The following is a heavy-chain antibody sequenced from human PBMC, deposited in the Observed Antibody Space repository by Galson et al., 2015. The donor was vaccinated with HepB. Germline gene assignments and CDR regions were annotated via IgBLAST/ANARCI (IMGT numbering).Heavy chain of an antibody. Sequence: SLRLSCAASGFTVSSNYMSWVRQAPGKGLEWVSVIYSGGSTYYADSVKGRFTISSDNSKNTLYLQMNSLRAEDTAVYYCARDEGDSSGYYYGYWGQGTLVTVSS. CDR1: GFTVSSNY. CDR2: IYSGGST. J-gene: IGHJ4*02. V-gene: IGHV3-66*02. CDR3: ARDEGDSSGYYYGY. D-gene: IGHD3-22*01.